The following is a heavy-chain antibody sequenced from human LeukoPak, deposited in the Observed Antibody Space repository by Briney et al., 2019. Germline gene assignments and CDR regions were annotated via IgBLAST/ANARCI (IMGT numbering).Heavy chain of an antibody. Sequence: SETLSLTCTVSGGSISSYCWSWIRQPPGKGLEWIGYIYYSGSTNYNPSLKSRVTISVDTSKNQFSLELSSVTAADTAVYYCARDAVAGIDYWGQGTLVTVSS. CDR1: GGSISSYC. CDR3: ARDAVAGIDY. D-gene: IGHD6-19*01. V-gene: IGHV4-59*01. J-gene: IGHJ4*02. CDR2: IYYSGST.